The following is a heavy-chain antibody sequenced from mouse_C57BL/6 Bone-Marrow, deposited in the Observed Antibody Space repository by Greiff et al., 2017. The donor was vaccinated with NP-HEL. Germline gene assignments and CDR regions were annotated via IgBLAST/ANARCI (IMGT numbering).Heavy chain of an antibody. CDR3: TRDYDYPYWYFDV. Sequence: DVQLQESGTVLARPGASVKMSCKTSGYTFTSYWMHWVKQRPGQGLEWIGAIYPGNSDTSYNQKFKGKAKLTAVTSASTAYMELSSLTNEDSAVYYCTRDYDYPYWYFDVWGTGTTVTVSS. V-gene: IGHV1-5*01. CDR1: GYTFTSYW. J-gene: IGHJ1*03. D-gene: IGHD2-4*01. CDR2: IYPGNSDT.